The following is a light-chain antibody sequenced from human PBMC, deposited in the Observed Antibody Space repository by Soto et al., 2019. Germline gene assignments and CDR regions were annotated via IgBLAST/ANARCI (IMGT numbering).Light chain of an antibody. CDR2: GAS. CDR1: QTVSSNY. J-gene: IGKJ5*01. V-gene: IGKV3-20*01. CDR3: QQYGSSPIT. Sequence: EIVLTQSPGTLSLSPGARATLSCRASQTVSSNYLAWYQQKTGQAHSLVIYGASSRATGIPDRFSVIVSGTDLTLNIRRLEPEDGEVYDGQQYGSSPITFGQGTRLEI.